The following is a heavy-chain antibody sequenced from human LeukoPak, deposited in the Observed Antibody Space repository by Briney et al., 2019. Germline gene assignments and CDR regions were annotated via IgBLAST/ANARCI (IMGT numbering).Heavy chain of an antibody. CDR1: GGSISSGSYY. CDR3: ARDPSLWEQWPYFVY. D-gene: IGHD6-19*01. CDR2: IYTSGST. Sequence: SETLSLTCTVSGGSISSGSYYWSWIRQPAGKGLEWIGRIYTSGSTNYNPSLKSRVTISVDTSKNQFSLKLSSVTAADTAVYYCARDPSLWEQWPYFVYWGQGTLVTVSS. J-gene: IGHJ4*02. V-gene: IGHV4-61*02.